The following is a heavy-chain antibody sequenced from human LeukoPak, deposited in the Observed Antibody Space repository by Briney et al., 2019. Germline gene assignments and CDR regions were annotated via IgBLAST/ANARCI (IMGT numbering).Heavy chain of an antibody. CDR1: GGSISSGSYY. CDR2: IYTSGST. Sequence: PSQTLSLTCTVSGGSISSGSYYWSWIRQPAGKGLEWIGRIYTSGSTNYNPSLKSRVTISVDTSKNQFSLKLSPVTAADTAVYYCACYAEYFQHWGQGTLVTVSS. D-gene: IGHD3-16*01. J-gene: IGHJ1*01. V-gene: IGHV4-61*02. CDR3: ACYAEYFQH.